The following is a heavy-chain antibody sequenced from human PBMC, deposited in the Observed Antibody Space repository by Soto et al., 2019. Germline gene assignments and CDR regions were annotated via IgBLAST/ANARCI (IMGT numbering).Heavy chain of an antibody. V-gene: IGHV1-18*01. CDR1: GYTFTSYG. CDR3: ARGGGEYCGGECSRKYYFDY. D-gene: IGHD2-21*01. CDR2: ISAYNGNT. Sequence: ASVKVSCKASGYTFTSYGISWVRQAPGQGLEWMGWISAYNGNTNYAQKLQGRVTMTTDTSTSTAYMELRSLRSDDTAVYYCARGGGEYCGGECSRKYYFDYWGQGTLVTVSS. J-gene: IGHJ4*02.